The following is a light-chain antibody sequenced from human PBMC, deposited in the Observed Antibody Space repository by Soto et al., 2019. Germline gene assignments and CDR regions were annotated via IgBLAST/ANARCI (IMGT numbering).Light chain of an antibody. V-gene: IGKV3-15*01. Sequence: EIVMTQSPATLSVSPGERATLSCRASQSVTISLAWYQQKPGQAPTLLIYGASSRATGTPDRFSGSGSGTEFTLTISSLQSEDFAVYYCQQYNDWPRTFGQGTKLEIK. CDR1: QSVTIS. J-gene: IGKJ2*01. CDR2: GAS. CDR3: QQYNDWPRT.